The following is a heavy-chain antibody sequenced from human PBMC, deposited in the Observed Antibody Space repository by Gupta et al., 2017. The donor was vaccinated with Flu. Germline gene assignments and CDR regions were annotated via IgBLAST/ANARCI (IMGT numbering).Heavy chain of an antibody. V-gene: IGHV3-33*01. CDR3: ARESGYDLRGYYYYGMDV. D-gene: IGHD5-12*01. Sequence: QVQLVESGGGVVQPGRSLRLSCAASGFTFSSYGMHWVRQAPGKGLEWVAVIWYDGSNKYYADSVKGRFTISRDNSKNTLYLQMNSLRAEDTAVYYCARESGYDLRGYYYYGMDVWGQGTTVTVSS. J-gene: IGHJ6*02. CDR1: GFTFSSYG. CDR2: IWYDGSNK.